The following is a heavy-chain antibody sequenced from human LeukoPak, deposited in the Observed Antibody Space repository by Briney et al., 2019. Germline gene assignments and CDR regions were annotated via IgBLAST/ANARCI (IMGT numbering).Heavy chain of an antibody. CDR2: IIPIFGTA. Sequence: SVKVSCKASGGTFSSYAISWARQAPGQGLEWMGGIIPIFGTANYAQKFQGRVTITTDESTSTAYMELSSLRSEDTAVYYCARQPNLYVVRGDHFDYWGQGTLVTVSS. D-gene: IGHD3-10*01. V-gene: IGHV1-69*05. CDR3: ARQPNLYVVRGDHFDY. J-gene: IGHJ4*02. CDR1: GGTFSSYA.